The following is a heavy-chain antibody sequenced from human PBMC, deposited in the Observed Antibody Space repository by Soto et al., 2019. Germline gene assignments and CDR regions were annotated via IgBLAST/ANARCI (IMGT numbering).Heavy chain of an antibody. CDR3: AKGLKNWGSLYFDY. D-gene: IGHD7-27*01. J-gene: IGHJ4*02. CDR2: ISGGGGST. Sequence: GGSLRLSCVASGFTLSTYAMTWVRQAPGTGLERVSEISGGGGSTYYADSVKGRFTISRDNSKNTLYLQMNGLRAEDTAVYYCAKGLKNWGSLYFDYWGQGTLVTVSS. CDR1: GFTLSTYA. V-gene: IGHV3-23*01.